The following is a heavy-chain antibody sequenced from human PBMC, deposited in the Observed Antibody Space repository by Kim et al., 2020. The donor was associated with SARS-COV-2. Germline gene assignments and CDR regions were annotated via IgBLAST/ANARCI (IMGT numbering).Heavy chain of an antibody. CDR1: GFTFSSYA. CDR3: ARDMSGYLGLFDY. CDR2: ISYDGSNK. Sequence: GGSLRLSCAASGFTFSSYAMHWVRQAPGKGLEWVAVISYDGSNKYYADSVKGRFTISRDNSKNTLYLQMNSLRTEDTAVYYCARDMSGYLGLFDYWGQGTLVTVSS. J-gene: IGHJ4*02. D-gene: IGHD7-27*01. V-gene: IGHV3-30*04.